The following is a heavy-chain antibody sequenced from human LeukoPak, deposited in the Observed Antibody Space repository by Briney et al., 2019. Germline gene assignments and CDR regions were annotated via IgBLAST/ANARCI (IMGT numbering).Heavy chain of an antibody. CDR2: IYYSGST. D-gene: IGHD4/OR15-4a*01. CDR3: ARAGLTLLDY. Sequence: SETLSLTCAVSGGSIGSSVFYWGWVRQPPGKGLEWIGSIYYSGSTYYNESLKSRVTISADTSKNQFSLKLSSVTAADTAVYYCARAGLTLLDYWGQGTLVTVSS. V-gene: IGHV4-39*01. CDR1: GGSIGSSVFY. J-gene: IGHJ4*02.